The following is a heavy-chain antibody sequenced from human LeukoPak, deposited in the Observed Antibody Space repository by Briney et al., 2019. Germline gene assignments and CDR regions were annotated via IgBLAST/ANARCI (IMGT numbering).Heavy chain of an antibody. CDR3: ARVTLDGTSITYYFDN. D-gene: IGHD2-2*01. V-gene: IGHV3-21*01. CDR1: GFTFSAYT. Sequence: GGSLRLSCAASGFTFSAYTMNWVRQAPGKGLEWVSSISSSSTYIYYADSVKGRFTIPRDNAKNSLSLQMNSLRAEDTAVYYCARVTLDGTSITYYFDNWGQGTLVTVSS. J-gene: IGHJ4*02. CDR2: ISSSSTYI.